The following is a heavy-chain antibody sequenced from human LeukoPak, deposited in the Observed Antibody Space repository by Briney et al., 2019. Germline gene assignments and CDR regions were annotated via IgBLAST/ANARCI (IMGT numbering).Heavy chain of an antibody. CDR3: ARMYSGTSYYFDY. CDR1: GVSISTYY. D-gene: IGHD1-26*01. CDR2: FSYSGST. Sequence: SPSETLSLTCSVSGVSISTYYWIWLRQPPAKGLEWMGFFSYSGSTKYNPSLKSRVTMSVDTSKNQFSLKLSSVTAADTAVYYCARMYSGTSYYFDYWGQGTLVTVSS. J-gene: IGHJ4*02. V-gene: IGHV4-59*01.